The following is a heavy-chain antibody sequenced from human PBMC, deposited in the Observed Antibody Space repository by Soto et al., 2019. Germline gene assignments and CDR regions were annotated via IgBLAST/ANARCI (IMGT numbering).Heavy chain of an antibody. CDR2: ISYDERNR. CDR3: ANTNYDFWGMDV. Sequence: VGSLRLSCAASGFTFSDYGMHWVRQAPGKGLEWVAVISYDERNRYYADSVKGRFTISRDNSKNTLYLQMNSLRAEDTAMYYCANTNYDFWGMDVWGQGTTVTV. J-gene: IGHJ6*02. D-gene: IGHD3-3*01. V-gene: IGHV3-30*18. CDR1: GFTFSDYG.